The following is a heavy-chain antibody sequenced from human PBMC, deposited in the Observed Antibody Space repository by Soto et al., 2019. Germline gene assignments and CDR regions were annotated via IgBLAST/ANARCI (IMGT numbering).Heavy chain of an antibody. D-gene: IGHD4-17*01. Sequence: GGSLRLSCAASGFTFRSYGMHWVRQAPGKGLEWVAVISYDGSNKYYADSVKGRLTISRDNSKNTLYLQMNSLRAEDTAVYYCAKDRWSTTVSYYFDYWGQGTLVTDSS. J-gene: IGHJ4*02. CDR2: ISYDGSNK. CDR1: GFTFRSYG. V-gene: IGHV3-30*18. CDR3: AKDRWSTTVSYYFDY.